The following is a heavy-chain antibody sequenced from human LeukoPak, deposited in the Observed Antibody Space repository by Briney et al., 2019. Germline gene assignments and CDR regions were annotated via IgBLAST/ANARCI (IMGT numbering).Heavy chain of an antibody. CDR1: GFTFSSYT. J-gene: IGHJ4*02. CDR3: AKAGSGWYYFDY. V-gene: IGHV3-23*01. D-gene: IGHD6-19*01. CDR2: ISGGGVST. Sequence: GGSLRLSCAASGFTFSSYTMNWVRQAPGKGLEWVSGISGGGVSTYYADSVKGRFAISRDNSKNTLYLQMNSLRAEDTAVYYCAKAGSGWYYFDYWGQGTLVTVSS.